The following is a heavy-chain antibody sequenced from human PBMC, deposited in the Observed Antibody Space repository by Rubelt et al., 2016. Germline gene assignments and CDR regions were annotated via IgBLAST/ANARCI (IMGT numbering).Heavy chain of an antibody. V-gene: IGHV4-59*01. CDR2: IYSSGST. D-gene: IGHD3-3*01. J-gene: IGHJ5*02. CDR1: DASISSYY. CDR3: ARDRGPFGVALMGGFDP. Sequence: QVQLQESGPGLVKPSETLSLTCTVSDASISSYYWSWIRQSPGKGLEWIGYIYSSGSTNYNPSLTSRVTISVDTSKNQCSLKVSSMTAADTAVYDWARDRGPFGVALMGGFDPWGQGTLVTVSS.